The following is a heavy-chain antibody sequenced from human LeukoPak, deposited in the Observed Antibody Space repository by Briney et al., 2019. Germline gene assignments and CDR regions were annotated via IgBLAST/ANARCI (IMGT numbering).Heavy chain of an antibody. V-gene: IGHV4-61*02. J-gene: IGHJ3*02. D-gene: IGHD3-22*01. CDR1: GGSISSGSYY. CDR3: ARDSGGRTWTYYYDSSGYSADAFDI. Sequence: SETLSLTCTVSGGSISSGSYYWSWIRQPAGKGLEWIGRIYTSGSTNYNPSLKSRVTISVDTSKNQFSLKLSSVTAADTAVYYCARDSGGRTWTYYYDSSGYSADAFDIWGQGTMVTVSS. CDR2: IYTSGST.